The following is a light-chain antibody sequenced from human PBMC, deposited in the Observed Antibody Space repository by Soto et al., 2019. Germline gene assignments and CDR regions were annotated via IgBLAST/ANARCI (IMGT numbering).Light chain of an antibody. CDR1: QTISSW. V-gene: IGKV1-5*03. J-gene: IGKJ5*01. CDR2: KAS. Sequence: DIQMTQSPSTLSGSVGDRVTITCRASQTISSWLAWYQQKPGKAPKLLIYKASTLKSGVPSRFSGSGSGTEFTLTISSLQPDDFATYYCQHYNSYPCTFGQGTRLENK. CDR3: QHYNSYPCT.